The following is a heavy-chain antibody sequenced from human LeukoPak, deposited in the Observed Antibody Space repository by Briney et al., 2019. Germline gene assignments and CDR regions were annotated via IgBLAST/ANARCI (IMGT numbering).Heavy chain of an antibody. CDR3: ARVLKGSSDYYXSSGYYYYYYGMDV. D-gene: IGHD3-22*01. V-gene: IGHV3-53*01. CDR2: XXXXXXX. Sequence: GGSLRLSCAASGFTVSSNYMSWVRQAPGKXLXXXXXXXXXXXXXXPDSVKGRFXISXXXSKNTLYLXMNSLRAEDTAVYYCARVLKGSSDYYXSSGYYYYYYGMDVWGQGTTVTVSS. J-gene: IGHJ6*02. CDR1: GFTVSSNY.